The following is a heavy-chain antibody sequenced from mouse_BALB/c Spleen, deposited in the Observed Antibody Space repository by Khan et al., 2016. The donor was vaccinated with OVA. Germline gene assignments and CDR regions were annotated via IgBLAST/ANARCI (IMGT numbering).Heavy chain of an antibody. J-gene: IGHJ4*01. CDR2: IWGDGST. Sequence: VQLKESGPGLVAPSPSLSFTCTVSGFSLTDYGVNWVRQPPEKGLEWLGMIWGDGSTDYNYALKSRLNISKDNSKSQVFLKMHSMQTADKARDDYSRDATINYWGQGTTVTVSS. CDR3: SRDATINY. CDR1: GFSLTDYG. D-gene: IGHD1-1*02. V-gene: IGHV2-6-7*01.